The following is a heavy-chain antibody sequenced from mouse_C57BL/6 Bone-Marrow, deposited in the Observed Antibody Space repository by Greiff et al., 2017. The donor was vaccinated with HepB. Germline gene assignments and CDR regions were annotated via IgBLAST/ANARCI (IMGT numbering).Heavy chain of an antibody. J-gene: IGHJ1*03. Sequence: EVHLVESAGGLVQPGSSMKLSCTASGFTLSDYYMAWVRQVPEKGLEWVANINYDGSSTYYLDSLKSRFIISRDNAKNILYLQMSSLKSEDTATYYCAREANWDVYFDVWGTGTTVTVSS. CDR3: AREANWDVYFDV. D-gene: IGHD4-1*01. CDR1: GFTLSDYY. V-gene: IGHV5-16*01. CDR2: INYDGSST.